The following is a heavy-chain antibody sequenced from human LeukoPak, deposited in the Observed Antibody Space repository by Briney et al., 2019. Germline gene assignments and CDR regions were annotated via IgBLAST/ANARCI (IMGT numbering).Heavy chain of an antibody. J-gene: IGHJ5*02. Sequence: GESLKIFSYGSGDSFSDYWIAWVRQMPGKGLEWWVSIYPGDSDTRYSSSFQGQVTFVPDKSISTAYLQWSSLRASDTAIYYWARQCCRGESPGFDPWGQGTLVTVSS. V-gene: IGHV5-51*01. D-gene: IGHD2-21*01. CDR1: GDSFSDYW. CDR2: IYPGDSDT. CDR3: ARQCCRGESPGFDP.